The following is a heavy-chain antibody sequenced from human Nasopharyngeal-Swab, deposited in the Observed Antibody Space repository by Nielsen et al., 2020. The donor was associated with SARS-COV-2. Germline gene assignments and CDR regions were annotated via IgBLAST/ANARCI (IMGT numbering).Heavy chain of an antibody. CDR2: ISSSSSYT. V-gene: IGHV3-11*06. J-gene: IGHJ4*02. Sequence: RQAPGKGLEWVSYISSSSSYTNYADSVKGRFTISRDNAENSLYLQMNSLRAEDTAVYYCARDRGVYSGYDPFDYWGQGTLVTVSS. D-gene: IGHD5-12*01. CDR3: ARDRGVYSGYDPFDY.